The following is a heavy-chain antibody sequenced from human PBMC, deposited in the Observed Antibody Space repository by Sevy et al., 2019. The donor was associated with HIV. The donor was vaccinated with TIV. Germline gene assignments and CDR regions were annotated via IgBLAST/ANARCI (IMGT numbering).Heavy chain of an antibody. CDR3: VRAECDPGVCLDF. CDR1: GYTFINYG. D-gene: IGHD2-21*02. Sequence: ASVKVSCKTSGYTFINYGFSWVRQAPGQGLEWRGLISVYNGDINDAQKFQGRVTVTTETSTATGYMELKSLRDDETAIYYCVRAECDPGVCLDFWGTGTMVTVSS. J-gene: IGHJ4*02. V-gene: IGHV1-18*01. CDR2: ISVYNGDI.